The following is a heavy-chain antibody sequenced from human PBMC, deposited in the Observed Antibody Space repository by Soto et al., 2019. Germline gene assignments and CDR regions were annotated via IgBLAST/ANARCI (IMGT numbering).Heavy chain of an antibody. V-gene: IGHV6-1*01. CDR2: TYYRSKWYN. Sequence: QTLSLPCAISGDSVSSNSAAWNWIRQSPSRGLEWLGRTYYRSKWYNDYAVSVKSRITINPDTSKNQFSLQLNSVTPEDTAVYYCARADFITMIVVVTPGAFDIWGQGTMVTVSS. D-gene: IGHD3-22*01. CDR3: ARADFITMIVVVTPGAFDI. J-gene: IGHJ3*02. CDR1: GDSVSSNSAA.